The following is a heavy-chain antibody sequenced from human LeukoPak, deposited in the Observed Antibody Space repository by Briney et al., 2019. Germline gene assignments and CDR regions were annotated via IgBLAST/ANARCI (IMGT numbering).Heavy chain of an antibody. CDR3: ARGRRDVFDI. Sequence: GASVKVSCKASGYTFTSYDINWVRQATGQGLEWMGWMNPNSGNTGYAQKFQGRVTITRNTSTSMAYMELTSLKSEDTAVYYCARGRRDVFDIWGQGTTVAVS. J-gene: IGHJ3*02. V-gene: IGHV1-8*03. CDR1: GYTFTSYD. CDR2: MNPNSGNT.